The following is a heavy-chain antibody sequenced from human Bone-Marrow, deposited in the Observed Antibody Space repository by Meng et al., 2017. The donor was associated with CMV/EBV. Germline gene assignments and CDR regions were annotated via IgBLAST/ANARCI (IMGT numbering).Heavy chain of an antibody. CDR3: ARGLRDVDTAYNYYYYYGMDV. Sequence: SETLSLTCTVSGGSISSYYWSWIRQPPGKGLEWIGYIYYSGSTNYNPSLKSRVTISVDTSKNQFSLKLSSVTAADTAVYYCARGLRDVDTAYNYYYYYGMDVWGQGTTATFSS. CDR1: GGSISSYY. CDR2: IYYSGST. V-gene: IGHV4-59*01. J-gene: IGHJ6*02. D-gene: IGHD5-18*01.